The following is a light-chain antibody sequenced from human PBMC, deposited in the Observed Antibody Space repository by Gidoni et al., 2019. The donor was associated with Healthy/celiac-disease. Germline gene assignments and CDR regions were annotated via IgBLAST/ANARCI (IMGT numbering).Light chain of an antibody. CDR1: QSVLYSSNNKNY. CDR3: QQYYSTLWT. J-gene: IGKJ1*01. V-gene: IGKV4-1*01. CDR2: WAS. Sequence: DIVMTQSPDSLAVSLGERATINCKSSQSVLYSSNNKNYLAWYQQKRGQPPKLLIYWASTRESGVPDRFSGSGSGTDFTLTISSLQAEDVAVYYCQQYYSTLWTFGQGTKVEIK.